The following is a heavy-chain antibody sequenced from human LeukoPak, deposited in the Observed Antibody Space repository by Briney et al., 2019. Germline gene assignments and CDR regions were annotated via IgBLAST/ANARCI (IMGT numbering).Heavy chain of an antibody. D-gene: IGHD1-26*01. CDR3: ARGGGYHAFDI. J-gene: IGHJ3*02. CDR1: GFTFSSYW. Sequence: GGSLRLSCAASGFTFSSYWIYWVRQAPGKGLVYVSRINNDGGGTTYADSVRGRFTISRDNARNMVYLQMDSLRADDTAAYYCARGGGYHAFDIWGQGTMVTVSS. V-gene: IGHV3-74*03. CDR2: INNDGGGT.